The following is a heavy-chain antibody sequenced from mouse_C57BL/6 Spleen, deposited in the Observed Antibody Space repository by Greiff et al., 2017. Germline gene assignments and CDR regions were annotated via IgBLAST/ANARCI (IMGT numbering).Heavy chain of an antibody. CDR2: IDPENGDT. Sequence: DVKLQESGAELVRPGASVKLSCTASGFNIKDDYMHWVKQRPEQGLEWIGWIDPENGDTEYASKFQGKATITADTSSNTAYLQLSSLTSEDTAVYYCTTTTVVPFRAYWGQGTLVTVSA. J-gene: IGHJ3*01. CDR3: TTTTVVPFRAY. D-gene: IGHD1-1*01. V-gene: IGHV14-4*01. CDR1: GFNIKDDY.